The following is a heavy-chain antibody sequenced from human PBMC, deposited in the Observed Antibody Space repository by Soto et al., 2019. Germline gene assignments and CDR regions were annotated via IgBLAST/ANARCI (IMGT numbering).Heavy chain of an antibody. J-gene: IGHJ5*02. CDR2: LYSGGGT. CDR1: GFIVSSNF. CDR3: ARVNPPYP. Sequence: GVLRLSCAASGFIVSSNFMSWVRQAPGKGLEWVSVLYSGGGTYYADSVKGRFTISRDDSKNTLHLQMNSLRAEDTAIYYCARVNPPYPWGQGTLVTVSS. V-gene: IGHV3-53*01.